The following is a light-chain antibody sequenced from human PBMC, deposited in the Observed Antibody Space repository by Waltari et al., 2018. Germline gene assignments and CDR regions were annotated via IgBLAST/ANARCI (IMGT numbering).Light chain of an antibody. CDR2: GAS. Sequence: SCRASQSVSRALTWYQQKPCQAPRLLIYGASTRAPGIPDRFSGSGSGTDFSLTISRLEPDDFAVYYCQHYLRLPVTFGQGTTVEV. CDR1: QSVSRA. CDR3: QHYLRLPVT. V-gene: IGKV3-20*01. J-gene: IGKJ1*01.